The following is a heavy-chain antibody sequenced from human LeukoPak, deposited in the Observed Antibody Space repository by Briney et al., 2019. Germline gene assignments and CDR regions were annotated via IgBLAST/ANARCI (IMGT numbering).Heavy chain of an antibody. CDR3: ARVPHPTYYFDY. D-gene: IGHD4-11*01. CDR2: VSGNGATK. Sequence: GGSLRVSCAASGLTFRRYAMSWVRLAPGKGLEGVSTVSGNGATKYYADPVKGRFTISRDNSKNTLDLQMSSLRAEDTAIYFCARVPHPTYYFDYWGRGTLVTVSS. J-gene: IGHJ4*02. V-gene: IGHV3-23*01. CDR1: GLTFRRYA.